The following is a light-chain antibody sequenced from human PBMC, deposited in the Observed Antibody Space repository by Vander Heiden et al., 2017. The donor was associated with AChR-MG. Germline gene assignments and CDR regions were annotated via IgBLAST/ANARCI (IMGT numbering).Light chain of an antibody. J-gene: IGKJ4*01. Sequence: EIVLTQSPGTLSLSPGESATLSCRASQSVSSSYLAWYQQKPGQAPRLSIYGASSRATGIPDRFSGSGSGTDFTLTISRLEREDFAVYYCEQYGSSLLTFGGGTKVEIK. CDR1: QSVSSSY. CDR2: GAS. V-gene: IGKV3-20*01. CDR3: EQYGSSLLT.